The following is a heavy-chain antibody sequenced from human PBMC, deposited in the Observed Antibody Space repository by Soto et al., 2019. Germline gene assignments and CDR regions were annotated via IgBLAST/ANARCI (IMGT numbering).Heavy chain of an antibody. CDR3: ARTVGQSNWNYGAFDI. Sequence: GESLKISCKGSGYSFTSYWIGWVRQMPGKGLEWMGIIYPGDSDTRYSPSFQGQVTISADKSISTAYLQWSSLKASDTALYCCARTVGQSNWNYGAFDIWGQGTMVTVSS. CDR1: GYSFTSYW. V-gene: IGHV5-51*01. J-gene: IGHJ3*02. CDR2: IYPGDSDT. D-gene: IGHD1-7*01.